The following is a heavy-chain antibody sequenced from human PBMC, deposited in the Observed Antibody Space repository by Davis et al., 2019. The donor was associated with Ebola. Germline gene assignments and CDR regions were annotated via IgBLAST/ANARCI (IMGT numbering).Heavy chain of an antibody. CDR1: GYTFTSYY. D-gene: IGHD3-3*01. V-gene: IGHV1-46*01. CDR2: INPSGGST. Sequence: ASVKVSCKASGYTFTSYYMHWVRQAPGQGLEWMGIINPSGGSTTYAQKFQDRVTMTRDTSKSTVYMELSSLSSEDTAVYYCARGLAEYERYNDFWGGSSPDYWGQGTLVTVSS. J-gene: IGHJ4*02. CDR3: ARGLAEYERYNDFWGGSSPDY.